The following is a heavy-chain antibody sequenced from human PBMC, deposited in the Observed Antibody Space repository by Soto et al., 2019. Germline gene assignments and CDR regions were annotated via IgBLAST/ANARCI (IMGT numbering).Heavy chain of an antibody. CDR1: GFTFRNYG. J-gene: IGHJ4*02. CDR3: AKXPPIYYDTSAYSYYFDY. V-gene: IGHV3-30*18. Sequence: GGSLRLSCAASGFTFRNYGMHWVRQAPGKGLEWVAVTSYDGRNKKYADSVKGRFTISRDNARNTLSLQMNSLRVEDTAMYYCAKXPPIYYDTSAYSYYFDYWGQGTLVTVSS. CDR2: TSYDGRNK. D-gene: IGHD3-22*01.